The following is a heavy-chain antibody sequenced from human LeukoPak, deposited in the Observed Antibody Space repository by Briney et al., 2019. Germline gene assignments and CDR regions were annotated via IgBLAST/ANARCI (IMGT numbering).Heavy chain of an antibody. V-gene: IGHV4-59*01. D-gene: IGHD3-22*01. CDR2: IYYSGST. J-gene: IGHJ4*02. Sequence: SSETLSLTCTVSGGSISSYYWSWIRQPPGKGLEWIGYIYYSGSTNYNPSLKSRVTISVDTSKNQFSLKLSSVTAADTAVYYCARVRATYHYDSSGYYPDYWGQGTLVTVSS. CDR1: GGSISSYY. CDR3: ARVRATYHYDSSGYYPDY.